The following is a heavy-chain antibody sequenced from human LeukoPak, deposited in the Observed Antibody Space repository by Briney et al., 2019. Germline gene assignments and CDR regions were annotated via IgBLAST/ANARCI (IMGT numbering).Heavy chain of an antibody. CDR1: GGSISSYY. Sequence: SETLSLTCTVSGGSISSYYWSWIRQSPGKGLEWIGYTYYSGSTNYIPSLKSRVSISVDTSKNQLSLKLSSVTAADTAVYYCARYYRNSFDYWGQGILVTVSS. CDR3: ARYYRNSFDY. CDR2: TYYSGST. V-gene: IGHV4-59*01. J-gene: IGHJ4*02. D-gene: IGHD3-16*01.